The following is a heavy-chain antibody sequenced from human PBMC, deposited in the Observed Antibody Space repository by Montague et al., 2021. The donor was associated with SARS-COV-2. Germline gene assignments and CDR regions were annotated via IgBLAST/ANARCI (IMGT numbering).Heavy chain of an antibody. CDR2: IYYSGST. CDR1: GGSISRYY. V-gene: IGHV4-59*12. Sequence: SETLSLTCAVSGGSISRYYWRWIRQPPGKGLEWIGYIYYSGSTNYNPSLKSRVTISVDTSKNQLSLNLSSVTAADTAVYYCARDRGFGEDWFDPWGQGTMVTVSS. J-gene: IGHJ5*02. D-gene: IGHD3-10*01. CDR3: ARDRGFGEDWFDP.